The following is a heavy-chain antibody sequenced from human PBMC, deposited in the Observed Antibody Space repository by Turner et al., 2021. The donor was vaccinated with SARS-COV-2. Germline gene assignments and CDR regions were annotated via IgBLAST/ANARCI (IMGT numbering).Heavy chain of an antibody. Sequence: QVQLVKSGGGVVQPGRSLRLSWAASGITFSSHGMHWVRQAPGKGLEWVAVIWKDGSQKYYADSVKGRFTISRDNSKNMVYLQMNSLRAEDTAVYYCARLDDSGHWGAFDIWGQGTMVTVSS. CDR3: ARLDDSGHWGAFDI. V-gene: IGHV3-33*01. CDR1: GITFSSHG. CDR2: IWKDGSQK. J-gene: IGHJ3*02. D-gene: IGHD3-22*01.